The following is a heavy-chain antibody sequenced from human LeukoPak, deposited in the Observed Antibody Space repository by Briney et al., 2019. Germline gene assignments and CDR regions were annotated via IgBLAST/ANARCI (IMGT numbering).Heavy chain of an antibody. CDR1: GFTFRNYG. CDR3: AKDDGGSYYIYYYYMDV. J-gene: IGHJ6*03. CDR2: ISNSGGNT. V-gene: IGHV3-23*01. D-gene: IGHD1-26*01. Sequence: GGSLRLSCAASGFTFRNYGMRWVRQAPGKGLEWVSAISNSGGNTYYADSVKGRFTISRDNSRNTLYLQMNSLRAEDTAVYYCAKDDGGSYYIYYYYMDVWGKGTTVTIPS.